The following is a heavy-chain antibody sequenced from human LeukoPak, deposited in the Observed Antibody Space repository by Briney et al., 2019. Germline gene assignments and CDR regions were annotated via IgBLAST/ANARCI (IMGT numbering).Heavy chain of an antibody. CDR2: INPNSGGT. CDR1: GYTFTGYY. D-gene: IGHD2-21*02. J-gene: IGHJ5*02. CDR3: ARGTMVTKVWWFDP. Sequence: GASVKVSCKASGYTFTGYYMHWVRQAPGQGLGWMGRINPNSGGTDYAQKFQGRVTMTRDTSISTAYMELSRLRSDDTAVYYCARGTMVTKVWWFDPWGQGTLVTVSS. V-gene: IGHV1-2*06.